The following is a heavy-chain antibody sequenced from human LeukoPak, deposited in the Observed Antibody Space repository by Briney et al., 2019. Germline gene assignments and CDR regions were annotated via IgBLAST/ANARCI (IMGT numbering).Heavy chain of an antibody. V-gene: IGHV6-1*01. J-gene: IGHJ6*02. CDR1: GDSVSSNSAA. Sequence: SQTLSLTCAISGDSVSSNSAAWNWLRQSPSRGLEWLGRTYYRSKWYNDYAVSVKSRITINPDTSKNQFSLQLNSVTPEDTAVYYCARDMGRYYYGMDVWGQGTTVTVSS. CDR3: ARDMGRYYYGMDV. CDR2: TYYRSKWYN. D-gene: IGHD3-10*01.